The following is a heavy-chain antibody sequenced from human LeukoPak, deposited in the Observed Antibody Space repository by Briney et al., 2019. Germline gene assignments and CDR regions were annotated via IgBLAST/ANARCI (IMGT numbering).Heavy chain of an antibody. CDR3: VIYIMGTTTADY. Sequence: SETLSLTCTVSGGSISSYYWSWIRQPAGKGLEWIGRIYTSGSTNYNPSLKSRVTMSVDTSKNQFSLKLNSVTAADTAVYYCVIYIMGTTTADYWGKGTLVTVSS. CDR1: GGSISSYY. J-gene: IGHJ4*02. D-gene: IGHD1-26*01. CDR2: IYTSGST. V-gene: IGHV4-4*07.